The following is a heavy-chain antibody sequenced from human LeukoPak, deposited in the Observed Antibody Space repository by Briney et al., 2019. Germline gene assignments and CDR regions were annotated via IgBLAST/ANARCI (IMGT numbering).Heavy chain of an antibody. CDR3: ARGERYRYYYDSSGSYVDY. Sequence: PGGSLRLSCAASGSTFSDYYMSWIRQAPGKGLEWVSYISSSGSTIYYADSVKGRFTISRDNAKNSLYLQMNSLRAEDTAVYYCARGERYRYYYDSSGSYVDYWGQGTLVTVSS. V-gene: IGHV3-11*01. CDR1: GSTFSDYY. CDR2: ISSSGSTI. J-gene: IGHJ4*02. D-gene: IGHD3-22*01.